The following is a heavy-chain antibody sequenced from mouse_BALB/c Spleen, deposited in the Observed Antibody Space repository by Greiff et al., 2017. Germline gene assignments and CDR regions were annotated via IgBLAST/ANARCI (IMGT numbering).Heavy chain of an antibody. J-gene: IGHJ1*01. CDR3: ARGYGSKYFDV. V-gene: IGHV5-4*02. CDR1: GFTFSDYY. CDR2: ISDGGSYT. Sequence: EVKLVESGGGLVKPGGSLKLSCAASGFTFSDYYMYWVRQTPEKRLEWVATISDGGSYTYYPDSVKGRFTISRDNAKNNLYLQMSSLKSEDTAMYDCARGYGSKYFDVWGAGTTVTVSS. D-gene: IGHD1-1*01.